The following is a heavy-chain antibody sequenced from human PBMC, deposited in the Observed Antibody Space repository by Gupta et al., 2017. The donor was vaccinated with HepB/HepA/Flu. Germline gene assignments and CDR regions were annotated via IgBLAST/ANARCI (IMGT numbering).Heavy chain of an antibody. J-gene: IGHJ4*02. CDR3: ASVGIEGNGLDY. Sequence: QVQLQESGPGLVKPSQTLSLTCTVSGGSISSGGYYWSWIRQHPGKGLEWIGYIYYSGSTYYNPALKSRVTISVDTSKNKCSLKLRSVNAADTAVYYFASVGIEGNGLDYWGQGTMVTVSS. CDR2: IYYSGST. CDR1: GGSISSGGYY. D-gene: IGHD6-13*01. V-gene: IGHV4-31*03.